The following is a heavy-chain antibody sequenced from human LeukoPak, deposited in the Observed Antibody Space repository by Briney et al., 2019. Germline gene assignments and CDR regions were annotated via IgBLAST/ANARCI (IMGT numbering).Heavy chain of an antibody. Sequence: KSSETLSLTCTVSGGSISSNSYYWGWIRQPPGKGLEWIGSIYYSGSTYYNPSLKSRVTISADSSKNQFSLNLNSVTAADTAVYFCARHFVGVRGQPFAYWGQGTLVTVSS. J-gene: IGHJ4*02. CDR3: ARHFVGVRGQPFAY. V-gene: IGHV4-39*01. D-gene: IGHD2-21*01. CDR1: GGSISSNSYY. CDR2: IYYSGST.